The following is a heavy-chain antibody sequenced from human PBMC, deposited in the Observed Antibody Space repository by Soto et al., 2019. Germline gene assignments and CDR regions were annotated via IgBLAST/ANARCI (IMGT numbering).Heavy chain of an antibody. D-gene: IGHD3-22*01. CDR3: VSLDGSSSNY. CDR1: GFMFSSFW. V-gene: IGHV3-7*05. Sequence: EVQLVEYGGGLVQPGGSLRLSCAASGFMFSSFWMSWVRQAPGKGLELSAHTNPDGSDIYYVDSVKGRFAMSRDNAQNSLYLQMNSLRAEDTAVYYCVSLDGSSSNYWGQGTLVTVSS. J-gene: IGHJ4*02. CDR2: TNPDGSDI.